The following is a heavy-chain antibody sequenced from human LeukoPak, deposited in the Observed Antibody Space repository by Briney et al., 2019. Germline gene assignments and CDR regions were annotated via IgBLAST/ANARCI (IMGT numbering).Heavy chain of an antibody. CDR1: GNTFSSDS. Sequence: ASVKVSCKASGNTFSSDSIHWVRQAPGQGLEWMGIINPSGGSTSHAQKFQGRVTMTRNTSISTAYMELSSLRSEDTAVYYCARGTMVRGVIDYWGQGTLVTVSS. CDR2: INPSGGST. V-gene: IGHV1-46*01. D-gene: IGHD3-10*01. CDR3: ARGTMVRGVIDY. J-gene: IGHJ4*02.